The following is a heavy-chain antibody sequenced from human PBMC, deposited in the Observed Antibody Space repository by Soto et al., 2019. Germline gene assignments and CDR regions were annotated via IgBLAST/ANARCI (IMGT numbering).Heavy chain of an antibody. CDR3: ARHLSGSSWYYFDY. CDR1: GFSISSSSYY. D-gene: IGHD6-13*01. CDR2: IYYSGST. V-gene: IGHV4-39*01. Sequence: SETLSLTCTVSGFSISSSSYYWVWIRQPPGKGLEWIGSIYYSGSTYYNPSLKSRVTISVDTSKNQFSLKLSSVTAADTAVYYCARHLSGSSWYYFDYWGQGTLVTVSS. J-gene: IGHJ4*02.